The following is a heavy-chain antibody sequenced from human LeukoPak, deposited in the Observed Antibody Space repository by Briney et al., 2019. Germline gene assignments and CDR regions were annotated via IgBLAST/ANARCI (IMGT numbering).Heavy chain of an antibody. CDR3: ARVWDYYPRGRFED. CDR1: GYHFLNYA. J-gene: IGHJ4*02. V-gene: IGHV1-18*01. CDR2: ISPYNGQT. D-gene: IGHD1-26*01. Sequence: ASVKVSCKSSGYHFLNYAITLVRQAPGLGLEWMGWISPYNGQTNYAQNLQGRVTMTIDTSTSSAYMELGSLRSDDTAVYYCARVWDYYPRGRFEDWGQGTRVNVSP.